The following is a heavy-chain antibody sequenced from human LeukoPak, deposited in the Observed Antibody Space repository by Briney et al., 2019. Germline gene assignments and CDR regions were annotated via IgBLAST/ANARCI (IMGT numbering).Heavy chain of an antibody. J-gene: IGHJ4*02. CDR3: AREGVVVTATRYYFDS. Sequence: GGSLRLSCAASGFTFSSHALSWVRQAPGKGLEWVSSLSGSGYNTYYADSVKGRFTISRDNSKNTVYLQMNSLRAEDTAVYYCAREGVVVTATRYYFDSWGQGTLVTVSS. CDR2: LSGSGYNT. D-gene: IGHD2-15*01. CDR1: GFTFSSHA. V-gene: IGHV3-23*01.